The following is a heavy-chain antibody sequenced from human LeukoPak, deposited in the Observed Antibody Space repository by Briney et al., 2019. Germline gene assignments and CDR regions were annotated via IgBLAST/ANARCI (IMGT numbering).Heavy chain of an antibody. V-gene: IGHV1-69*06. CDR3: ARDRTRGCSSTSCSPYFDY. D-gene: IGHD2-2*01. CDR1: GGTFSSYA. J-gene: IGHJ4*02. CDR2: IIPIFGTA. Sequence: GASVKVSCKASGGTFSSYAISWVRQAPGQGLEWMGGIIPIFGTANYAQKFQGRVTITADKSTSTAYMELSSLRSEDTAVYYCARDRTRGCSSTSCSPYFDYWGQGTLVTVSS.